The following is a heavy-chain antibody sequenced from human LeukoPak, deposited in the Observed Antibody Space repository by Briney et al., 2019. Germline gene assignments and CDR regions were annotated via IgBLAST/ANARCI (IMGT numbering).Heavy chain of an antibody. CDR3: ARLALPVGAAEPFDY. Sequence: ASVKVSCKASGYTFTSYAMHWVRQAPGQRLEWMGWINAGNGNTKYSQKFQGRVTITRDTSASTAYMVLSSLRSEDTAVCYCARLALPVGAAEPFDYWGQGTLVTVSS. D-gene: IGHD2-15*01. V-gene: IGHV1-3*01. CDR2: INAGNGNT. J-gene: IGHJ4*02. CDR1: GYTFTSYA.